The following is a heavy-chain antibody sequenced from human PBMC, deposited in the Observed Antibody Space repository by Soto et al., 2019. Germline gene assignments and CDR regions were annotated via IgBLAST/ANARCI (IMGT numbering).Heavy chain of an antibody. CDR3: ARGVPAARYYYYYGMDV. Sequence: SETLSLTCTVSGGSISSYYWSWIRQPPGKGLEWIGYIYYSGSTNYNPSLKSRVTISVDTSKNQFSLKLSSVTAADTAVYYCARGVPAARYYYYYGMDVWGQGTTVTVSS. CDR2: IYYSGST. D-gene: IGHD2-2*01. CDR1: GGSISSYY. J-gene: IGHJ6*02. V-gene: IGHV4-59*01.